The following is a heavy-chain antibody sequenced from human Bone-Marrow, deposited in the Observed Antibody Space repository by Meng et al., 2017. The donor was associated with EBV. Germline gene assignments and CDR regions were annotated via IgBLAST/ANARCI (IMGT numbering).Heavy chain of an antibody. CDR1: GFSLSTSGVG. CDR2: IYWDDDK. D-gene: IGHD6-13*01. CDR3: AHTRIAAAGTTDY. Sequence: PMCGKPTQTLTLTWPFCGFSLSTSGVGVGWIRQPPGKALEWRALIYWDDDKRYSPSLKSRLTITKDTSKNQVVLTMTNMDHVDTATYYCAHTRIAAAGTTDYWGQGTLVTVSS. V-gene: IGHV2-5*02. J-gene: IGHJ4*02.